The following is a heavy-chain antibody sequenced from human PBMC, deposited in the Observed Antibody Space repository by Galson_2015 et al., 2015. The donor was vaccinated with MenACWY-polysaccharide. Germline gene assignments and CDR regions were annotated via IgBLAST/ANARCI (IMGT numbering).Heavy chain of an antibody. J-gene: IGHJ3*02. CDR3: AKAAHFEPFTI. V-gene: IGHV4-39*07. CDR2: IFYDGRT. Sequence: ETLSLTCTVSGASISYSNYYWGWLRPLPGKGLEWIGSIFYDGRTFYNPSFESRAAVSADTSRSQFFLDLNSMTAADTAVYYCAKAAHFEPFTIWGQGAMVVVSS. CDR1: GASISYSNYY. D-gene: IGHD2/OR15-2a*01.